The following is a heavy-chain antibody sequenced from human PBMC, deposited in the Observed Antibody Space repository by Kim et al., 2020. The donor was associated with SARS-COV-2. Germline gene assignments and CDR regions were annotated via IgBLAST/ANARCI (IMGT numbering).Heavy chain of an antibody. D-gene: IGHD3-10*01. J-gene: IGHJ3*02. V-gene: IGHV4-4*07. CDR3: ARSYKLDI. Sequence: SGTNDYNPSLRSRVTMSLDTSRNQFSLRLSSVTAADTALYYCARSYKLDIWGQGTMVSVSS. CDR2: SGTN.